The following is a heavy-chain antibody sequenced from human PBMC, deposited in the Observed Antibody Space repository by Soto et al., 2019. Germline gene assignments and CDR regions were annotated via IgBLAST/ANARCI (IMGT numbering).Heavy chain of an antibody. CDR2: ISYDGSNK. V-gene: IGHV3-30*18. J-gene: IGHJ4*02. Sequence: QVQLVESGGGVVQPGRSLRLSCAASGFTFSSYGMHWVRQAPGKGLEWVAVISYDGSNKYYADSVKGRFTISRDNSKNTLYLQMNSLRAEDTAVYYCAKDIAVAGYSWGQGTLVTVSS. CDR3: AKDIAVAGYS. CDR1: GFTFSSYG. D-gene: IGHD6-19*01.